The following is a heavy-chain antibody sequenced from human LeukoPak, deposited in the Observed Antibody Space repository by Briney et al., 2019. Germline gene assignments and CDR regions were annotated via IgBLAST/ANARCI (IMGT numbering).Heavy chain of an antibody. D-gene: IGHD1-1*01. CDR3: ARDLELDY. J-gene: IGHJ4*02. CDR2: INHSGST. Sequence: SETLSLTCAVYGGSFSGYYWSWIRQPPGKGLEWIGEINHSGSTNYNPSLKSRVTISVDTSKNQFSLRLSSVTAADTAVYYCARDLELDYWGQGTLVTVSS. CDR1: GGSFSGYY. V-gene: IGHV4-34*01.